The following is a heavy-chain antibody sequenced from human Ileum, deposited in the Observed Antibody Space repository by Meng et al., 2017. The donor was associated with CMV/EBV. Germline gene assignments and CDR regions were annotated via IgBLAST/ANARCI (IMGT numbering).Heavy chain of an antibody. CDR3: VRAAARGVPVDH. Sequence: QVLLKHPPSVLCTRAATLSVTWRLFGASIPSDHRAGSRQPAGKVLEFMGRMRPRGNSDYDLSPMSRVTMSVDTSKNHLSLNLKSVTAADTAVYYCVRAAARGVPVDHWGQGMLVTVPS. D-gene: IGHD3-10*01. J-gene: IGHJ4*02. V-gene: IGHV4-4*07. CDR1: GASIPSDH. CDR2: MRPRGNS.